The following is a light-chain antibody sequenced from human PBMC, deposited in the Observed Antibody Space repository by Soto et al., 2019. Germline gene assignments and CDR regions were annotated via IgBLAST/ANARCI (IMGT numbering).Light chain of an antibody. J-gene: IGLJ1*01. V-gene: IGLV2-14*01. CDR1: SSDVGGYNY. Sequence: QSVLTQPASVSGSPGQSITISCTGTSSDVGGYNYVSWYQQHPGKAPKLMIYEVSNRPSGVSNRFSGSKSGNTASLTISGLQAEDEADSYCSSYPTSSTPFVSGTGTKVTVL. CDR2: EVS. CDR3: SSYPTSSTPFV.